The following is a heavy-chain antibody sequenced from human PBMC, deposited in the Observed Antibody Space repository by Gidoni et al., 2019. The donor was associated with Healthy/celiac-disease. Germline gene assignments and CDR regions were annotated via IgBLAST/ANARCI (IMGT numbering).Heavy chain of an antibody. CDR3: TAGGGDGFDP. CDR2: IKSQAGGAIT. Sequence: EVQLVESGGGLVKPGGSLRLSGAASGFTFRNAGIGWVRQDPGKGRGWIGRIKSQAGGAITDYAAPGKGRFTISRDDSKDTLYLHRNSLKTDQTAVHFCTAGGGDGFDPWGQGTMVTVSS. D-gene: IGHD2-21*02. CDR1: GFTFRNAG. J-gene: IGHJ5*02. V-gene: IGHV3-15*01.